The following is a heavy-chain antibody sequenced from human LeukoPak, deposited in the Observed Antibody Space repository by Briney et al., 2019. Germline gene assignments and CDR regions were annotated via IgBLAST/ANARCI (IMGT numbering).Heavy chain of an antibody. CDR1: GYTFTDYN. J-gene: IGHJ6*02. Sequence: ASVKVSCKASGYTFTDYNIHWVRQAPGQGLEWMGWINPNSGGTNYAQKFQGRVHMTRDTSISTAYMELSRLRSDDTALYYSARVVYYFYAMDVWGQGTTVTVSS. CDR2: INPNSGGT. V-gene: IGHV1-2*02. CDR3: ARVVYYFYAMDV. D-gene: IGHD2-8*01.